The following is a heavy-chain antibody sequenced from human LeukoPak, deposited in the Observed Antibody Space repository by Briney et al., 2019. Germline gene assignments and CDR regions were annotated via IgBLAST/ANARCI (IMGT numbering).Heavy chain of an antibody. D-gene: IGHD4-11*01. Sequence: GRSLRLSCTAPGFTFSSYAMHWVRQAPGKGLEWVAVISYDGSNKYYADSVKGRFTISRDNSKNTLYLQMNSLRAEDTAVYYCARPPPTVTLYYFDYWGQGTLVTVSS. V-gene: IGHV3-30*04. CDR2: ISYDGSNK. J-gene: IGHJ4*02. CDR3: ARPPPTVTLYYFDY. CDR1: GFTFSSYA.